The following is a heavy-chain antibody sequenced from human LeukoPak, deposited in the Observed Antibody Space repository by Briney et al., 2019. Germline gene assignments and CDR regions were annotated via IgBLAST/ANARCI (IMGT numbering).Heavy chain of an antibody. CDR3: ARGPVYYYHSMDV. CDR2: IYYSGST. V-gene: IGHV4-59*01. Sequence: SETLSLTCTVSGGSISSYYWSWIRQPPGKGLEWIGYIYYSGSTNYNPSLKSRVTISVDTSKNQFSLKLSSVTAADTAVYYCARGPVYYYHSMDVWGQGTTVTVSS. CDR1: GGSISSYY. J-gene: IGHJ6*02.